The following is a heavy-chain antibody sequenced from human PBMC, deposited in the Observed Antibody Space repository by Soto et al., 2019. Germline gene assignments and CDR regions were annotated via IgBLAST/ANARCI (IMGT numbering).Heavy chain of an antibody. CDR3: AKDPRGNGDLTHYYNGIDV. CDR2: ISDDGRNT. V-gene: IGHV3-30*18. D-gene: IGHD4-17*01. Sequence: QAQLVESGGGVVQPGRSLRLSCEVSGFRFSSYGVHWVRQAPGKGLEWVALISDDGRNTFYPDSVKGRFSIFRDNAKNTVYLQMNSLRAEDTAVYYCAKDPRGNGDLTHYYNGIDVWGQGTTVTVSS. J-gene: IGHJ6*02. CDR1: GFRFSSYG.